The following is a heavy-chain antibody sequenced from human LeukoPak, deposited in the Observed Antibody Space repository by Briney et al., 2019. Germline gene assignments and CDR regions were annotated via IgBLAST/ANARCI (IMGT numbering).Heavy chain of an antibody. CDR1: GGSISSYY. V-gene: IGHV4-59*08. CDR2: TYYSGST. CDR3: GRHLYGSGSSRGFDY. D-gene: IGHD3-10*01. J-gene: IGHJ4*02. Sequence: SETLSLTCTVSGGSISSYYWSWIRHPPGKGLAWIGYTYYSGSTNYNPSLKSRVTISVVTSKNQFSLKLSSVTAADTAVYYCGRHLYGSGSSRGFDYWGQGTLVTVSS.